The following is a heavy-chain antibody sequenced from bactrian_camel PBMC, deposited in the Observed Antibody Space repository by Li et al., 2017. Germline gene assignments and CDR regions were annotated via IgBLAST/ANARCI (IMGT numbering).Heavy chain of an antibody. Sequence: HVQLVESGGGLVQPGGSLRLSCAASAFTFSSYGMSWVRQAPGKGLEWVSTIYIDGSDTYYADSLSGRFTVSRDNAKNTVYLEMNSLKSDDTGGYYCVRDSGRTVWGQGTQVTVS. D-gene: IGHD2*01. CDR2: IYIDGSDT. J-gene: IGHJ4*01. CDR1: AFTFSSYG. V-gene: IGHV3S7*01. CDR3: VRDSGRTV.